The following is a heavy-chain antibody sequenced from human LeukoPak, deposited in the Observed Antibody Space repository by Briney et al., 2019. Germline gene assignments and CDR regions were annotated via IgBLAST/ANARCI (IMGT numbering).Heavy chain of an antibody. CDR3: VRETSSSAHY. CDR1: GGSMSSGDYY. J-gene: IGHJ4*02. V-gene: IGHV4-39*07. Sequence: SETLSLTCTVSGGSMSSGDYYWAWVRQPPGKGLEWIGSISYSGRTFYKPSLTSRVAISIDASKSQFSLRLSSVTAADTAVYYCVRETSSSAHYWGQGTLVTVFS. CDR2: ISYSGRT. D-gene: IGHD6-6*01.